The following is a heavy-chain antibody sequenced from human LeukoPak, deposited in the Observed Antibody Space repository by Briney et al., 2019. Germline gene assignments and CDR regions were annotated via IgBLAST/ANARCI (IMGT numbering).Heavy chain of an antibody. D-gene: IGHD3-10*01. CDR1: GGSISSSNYY. J-gene: IGHJ6*03. V-gene: IGHV4-39*01. CDR2: IYYSGTT. CDR3: ARQISDYYYYYMDV. Sequence: LETLSLTCTVSGGSISSSNYYWGWIRQPPGKGLEWIGTIYYSGTTYYNPSLESRVTISEDTSKNQFSLTLRSVTAADTAVYYCARQISDYYYYYMDVWGKGTTVTVSS.